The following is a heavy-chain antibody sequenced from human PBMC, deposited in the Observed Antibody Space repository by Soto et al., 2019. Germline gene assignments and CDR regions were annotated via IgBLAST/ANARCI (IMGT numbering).Heavy chain of an antibody. CDR2: IYYSGST. J-gene: IGHJ6*02. Sequence: QVQLQESGPGLVKPSETLSLTCTVSGGSISSYYWSWIRQPPGKGLEWIGYIYYSGSTNYNPSLQIRVTVSQCTSTNPFSLKLSSVTAADTAVYYCARAGVTVVRGVTSYGMDVWGRGTTVTVSS. D-gene: IGHD3-10*01. CDR3: ARAGVTVVRGVTSYGMDV. CDR1: GGSISSYY. V-gene: IGHV4-59*01.